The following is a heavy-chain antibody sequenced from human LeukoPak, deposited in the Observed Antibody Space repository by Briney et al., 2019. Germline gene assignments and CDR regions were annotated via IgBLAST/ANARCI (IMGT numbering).Heavy chain of an antibody. D-gene: IGHD1-26*01. Sequence: GGSLRLSCAASGFTFSNAWMSWVRQAPGKGLEWVGRIKSKTDGGTTDYAAPVKGRFTISRDDSKNTLYLQMNSLKTEDTAVYYCTTDHSGWEPFDYWGQGTLVTVSS. CDR1: GFTFSNAW. J-gene: IGHJ4*02. V-gene: IGHV3-15*01. CDR3: TTDHSGWEPFDY. CDR2: IKSKTDGGTT.